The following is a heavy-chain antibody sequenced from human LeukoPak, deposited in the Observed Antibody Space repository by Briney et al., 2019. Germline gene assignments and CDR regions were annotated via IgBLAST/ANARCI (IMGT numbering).Heavy chain of an antibody. Sequence: SETLSLTCTVSGGSISSSSYYWGWIRQPPGKGLEWIGSIYYSGSTYYNPSLKSRVTISVDTSKNQFSLKLSSVTAADTAVYYCAKHPLRGYNYYMDVWGKGTTVTISS. J-gene: IGHJ6*03. D-gene: IGHD6-13*01. CDR1: GGSISSSSYY. CDR2: IYYSGST. CDR3: AKHPLRGYNYYMDV. V-gene: IGHV4-39*01.